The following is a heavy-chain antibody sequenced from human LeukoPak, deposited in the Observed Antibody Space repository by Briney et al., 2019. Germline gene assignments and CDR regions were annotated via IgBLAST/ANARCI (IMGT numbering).Heavy chain of an antibody. V-gene: IGHV3-7*01. J-gene: IGHJ4*02. CDR1: GFTFSSYW. Sequence: PGGSLRLSCAASGFTFSSYWMSWVRQAPGKGLEWVANIKQDGSEKYYVDSVKGRFTISRDNSKNTLYLQMGSLRAEDMAVYYCAKGPFDYWGQGTLVTVSS. CDR2: IKQDGSEK. CDR3: AKGPFDY.